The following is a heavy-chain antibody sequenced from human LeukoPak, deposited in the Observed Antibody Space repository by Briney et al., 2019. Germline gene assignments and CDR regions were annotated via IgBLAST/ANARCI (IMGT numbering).Heavy chain of an antibody. CDR1: GYTLTELS. V-gene: IGHV1-24*01. D-gene: IGHD3-22*01. Sequence: GASVKVSCKVSGYTLTELSMHWVRQAPGKGLEWMGGFDPEDGETIYAQKFQGRVTMTEDTSTDTAYMELSSLRSEDTAVYYCAKSWNYYDSSGDDALDIWGQGTMVTVSS. CDR2: FDPEDGET. J-gene: IGHJ3*02. CDR3: AKSWNYYDSSGDDALDI.